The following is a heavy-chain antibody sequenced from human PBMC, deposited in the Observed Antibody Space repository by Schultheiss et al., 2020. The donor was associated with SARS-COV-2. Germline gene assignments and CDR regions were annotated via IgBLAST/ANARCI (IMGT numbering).Heavy chain of an antibody. Sequence: SETLSLTCTVSGGSVSSGSYYWSWIRQPPGKGLEWIGYIYYSGSTNYNPSLKSRVTISVDTSKNQFSLKLSSVTAADTAVYYCAREGRDGSWFDPWGQGTLVTVSS. CDR2: IYYSGST. J-gene: IGHJ5*02. CDR1: GGSVSSGSYY. CDR3: AREGRDGSWFDP. V-gene: IGHV4-61*01. D-gene: IGHD1-26*01.